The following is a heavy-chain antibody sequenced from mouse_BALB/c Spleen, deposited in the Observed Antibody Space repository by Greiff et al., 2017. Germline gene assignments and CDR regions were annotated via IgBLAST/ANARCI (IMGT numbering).Heavy chain of an antibody. D-gene: IGHD2-1*01. Sequence: EVKLMESGGGLVQPGGSLKLSCAASGFTFSDYGMAWVRQAPGKGPEWVAFISNLAYSIYYADTVTGRFTISRENAKNTLYLEMSSLRSEDTAMYYCARAYGNYAMDYWGQGTSVTVSS. J-gene: IGHJ4*01. CDR3: ARAYGNYAMDY. CDR2: ISNLAYSI. V-gene: IGHV5-15*02. CDR1: GFTFSDYG.